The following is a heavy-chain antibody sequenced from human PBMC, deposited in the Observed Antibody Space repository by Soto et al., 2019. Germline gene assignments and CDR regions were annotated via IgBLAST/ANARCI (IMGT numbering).Heavy chain of an antibody. CDR2: IYHSGST. J-gene: IGHJ4*02. CDR3: ARGGSGWSIDY. Sequence: SETLSLTCAVSGGSISSGGYSWSWIRQPPGKGLEWIGYIYHSGSTYYNPSLKSRVTISVDRSKNQFSLKLSSVTAADTAVYYCARGGSGWSIDYWGQGTLVTVSS. V-gene: IGHV4-30-2*01. D-gene: IGHD6-19*01. CDR1: GGSISSGGYS.